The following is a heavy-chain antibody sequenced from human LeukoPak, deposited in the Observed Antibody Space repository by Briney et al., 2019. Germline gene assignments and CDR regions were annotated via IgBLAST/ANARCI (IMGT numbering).Heavy chain of an antibody. CDR3: ARSMYGYSYFDY. CDR2: IYYSGST. V-gene: IGHV4-59*08. Sequence: SETLSLTCTVSGGSISSYYWSWIRQPPGKGLEWIGYIYYSGSTNYNPSLKSRVTISVDTSKNQFSLKLSSVTAADTVVYYCARSMYGYSYFDYWGQGTLVTVSS. CDR1: GGSISSYY. J-gene: IGHJ4*02. D-gene: IGHD4-17*01.